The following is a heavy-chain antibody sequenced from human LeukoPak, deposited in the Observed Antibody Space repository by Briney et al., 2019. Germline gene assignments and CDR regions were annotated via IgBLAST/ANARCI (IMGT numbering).Heavy chain of an antibody. CDR2: ITAAHKDT. CDR3: AISYNYDSSPYFDEAFDI. J-gene: IGHJ3*02. D-gene: IGHD3-22*01. Sequence: ASMKVSCKASGYTFTKYGISWVRQAPGQGLEWVGGITAAHKDTSYAQKFQGRVTVTTDTSTNTASMELRSLRSEDTAGYYCAISYNYDSSPYFDEAFDIWGQGTEVTVSS. V-gene: IGHV1-18*01. CDR1: GYTFTKYG.